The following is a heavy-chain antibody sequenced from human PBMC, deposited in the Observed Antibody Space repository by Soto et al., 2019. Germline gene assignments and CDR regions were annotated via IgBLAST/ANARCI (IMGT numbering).Heavy chain of an antibody. CDR1: GGSISSGGYY. CDR2: IYYSGST. J-gene: IGHJ6*02. Sequence: QVQLQESGPGLVKPSQTLSLTCTVSGGSISSGGYYWSWIRQHPGKGLEWIGYIYYSGSTYYNPSLKSRVTISVDTSKNQFSLKLSSVTAADTAVYYCAREVAAVYYYYGMDVWGQGTTVTVSS. D-gene: IGHD2-15*01. CDR3: AREVAAVYYYYGMDV. V-gene: IGHV4-31*03.